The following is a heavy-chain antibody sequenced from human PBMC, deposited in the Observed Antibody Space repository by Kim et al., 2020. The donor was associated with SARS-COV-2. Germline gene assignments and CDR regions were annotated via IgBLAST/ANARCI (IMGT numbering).Heavy chain of an antibody. CDR3: WRTRHKREDSCSSFGKYY. Sequence: GGSLRLSCAASGFTFSSNSMTWVRQAPGKGLQWVSAIYSGGGTTYDEYVKGRLTISTGATNNNLLFQQNNLRAADTAVYYCWRTRHKREDSCSSFGKYY. CDR1: GFTFSSNS. J-gene: IGHJ6*03. CDR2: IYSGGGT. V-gene: IGHV3-66*01. D-gene: IGHD1-1*01.